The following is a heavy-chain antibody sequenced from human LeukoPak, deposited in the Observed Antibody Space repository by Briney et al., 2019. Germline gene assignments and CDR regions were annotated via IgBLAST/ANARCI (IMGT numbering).Heavy chain of an antibody. CDR3: ARGRRNYYYYYYMDV. CDR1: GGSFSGYY. CDR2: INHSGST. V-gene: IGHV4-34*01. J-gene: IGHJ6*03. D-gene: IGHD1-14*01. Sequence: SETLSLTCAVYGGSFSGYYWSWIRQPPGKGLEWIREINHSGSTNYNPSLKSRVTISVDTSKNQFSLKLSSVTAADTAVYYCARGRRNYYYYYYMDVWGKGTTVTVSS.